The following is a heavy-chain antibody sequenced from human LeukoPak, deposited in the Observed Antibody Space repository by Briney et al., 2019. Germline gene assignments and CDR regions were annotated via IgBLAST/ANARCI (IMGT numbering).Heavy chain of an antibody. CDR3: ARLTYYDFWSGYNYAFDI. V-gene: IGHV3-73*01. Sequence: GGSLRLSCAVSGFIVRNNYMSWVRQASGKGLEWVGRIRSRANSYATAYAASVKGRFTISRDDSKNTAFLQMNSLKTEDTAVYYCARLTYYDFWSGYNYAFDIWGQGTMVTVSS. CDR2: IRSRANSYAT. J-gene: IGHJ3*02. CDR1: GFIVRNNY. D-gene: IGHD3-3*01.